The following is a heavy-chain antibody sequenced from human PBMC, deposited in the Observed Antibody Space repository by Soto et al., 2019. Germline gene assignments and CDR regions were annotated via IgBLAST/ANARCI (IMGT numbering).Heavy chain of an antibody. Sequence: QVQLQQWGAGLLKPSETLSLTCAVYGGSFSGYYWSWIRQPPGKGLEWIGEINHSGSTNYNPSLKSRVTISEDTSKNKCSLKLSSVTAADTALYYCARGLRYYDCWSGYHNRGDAFDSGGQCTMVTVSS. CDR1: GGSFSGYY. J-gene: IGHJ3*02. CDR3: ARGLRYYDCWSGYHNRGDAFDS. V-gene: IGHV4-34*01. D-gene: IGHD3-3*01. CDR2: INHSGST.